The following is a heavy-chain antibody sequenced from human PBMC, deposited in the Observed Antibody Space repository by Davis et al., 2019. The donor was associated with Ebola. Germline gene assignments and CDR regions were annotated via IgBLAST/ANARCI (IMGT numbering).Heavy chain of an antibody. V-gene: IGHV1-3*01. CDR3: ARDRRYYYDSSGYYSNDY. CDR2: INAGNGNT. D-gene: IGHD3-22*01. Sequence: AASVKVSCKASGYTFTSYAMHWVRQAPGQRLEWMGWINAGNGNTKYSQKLQGRVTMTTDTSTSTAYMELRSLRSDDTAVYYCARDRRYYYDSSGYYSNDYWGQGTLVTVSS. J-gene: IGHJ4*02. CDR1: GYTFTSYA.